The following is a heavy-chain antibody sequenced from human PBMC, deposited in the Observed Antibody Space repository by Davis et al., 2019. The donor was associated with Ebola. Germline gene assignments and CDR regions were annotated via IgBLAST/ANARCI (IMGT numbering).Heavy chain of an antibody. J-gene: IGHJ4*02. CDR1: GGSISSSSYY. CDR3: ARHVFYSDSSGYYFYFDY. CDR2: IFYSGST. D-gene: IGHD3-22*01. V-gene: IGHV4-39*01. Sequence: MPSETLSLTCTVSGGSISSSSYYWGWIRQPPGKGLEWIGSIFYSGSTYYNPSLKSRVTISVDTSKNQFSLQLSSVTAADTAVYYCARHVFYSDSSGYYFYFDYWGQGTLVTVSS.